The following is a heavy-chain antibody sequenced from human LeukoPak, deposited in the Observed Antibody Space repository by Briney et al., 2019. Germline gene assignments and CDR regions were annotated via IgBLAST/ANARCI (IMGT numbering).Heavy chain of an antibody. Sequence: ERSLRLSCAASGFTFSSYAMHWVRQAPGKGLEWVAVISYDGSNKYYADSVKGRFTISRDNSKNTLYLKMNSLRAADTAVYYCARDSDSGYSYGYFDYWGQGTLVTVSS. CDR3: ARDSDSGYSYGYFDY. CDR2: ISYDGSNK. J-gene: IGHJ4*02. CDR1: GFTFSSYA. V-gene: IGHV3-30*01. D-gene: IGHD5-18*01.